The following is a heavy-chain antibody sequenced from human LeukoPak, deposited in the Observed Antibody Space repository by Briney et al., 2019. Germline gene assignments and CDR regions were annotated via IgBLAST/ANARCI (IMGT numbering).Heavy chain of an antibody. V-gene: IGHV3-23*01. D-gene: IGHD6-6*01. CDR3: AKLGQLVPEN. Sequence: GGSLRLSCAASGFTFSSYAMAWVRQAPGKGLEWASTISGSSTTTYYADSVKGRFTISRDNTENALPLQMNSLRVEDTAVYYCAKLGQLVPENWGQGALVTVSS. CDR2: ISGSSTTT. CDR1: GFTFSSYA. J-gene: IGHJ4*02.